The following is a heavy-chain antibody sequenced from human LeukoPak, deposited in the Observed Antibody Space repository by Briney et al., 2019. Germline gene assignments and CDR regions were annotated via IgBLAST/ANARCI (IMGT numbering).Heavy chain of an antibody. CDR2: ISSSSSYI. CDR3: ASRASSSWYYYYYYMDV. CDR1: GFTFSSYS. J-gene: IGHJ6*03. Sequence: GGSLRLSCAASGFTFSSYSMNWVRQAPGKGLEWVSSISSSSSYIYYADSVKGRFTISRDNAKNSLYLQMYSLRAEDTAVYYCASRASSSWYYYYYYMDVWGKGTTVTISS. V-gene: IGHV3-21*01. D-gene: IGHD6-13*01.